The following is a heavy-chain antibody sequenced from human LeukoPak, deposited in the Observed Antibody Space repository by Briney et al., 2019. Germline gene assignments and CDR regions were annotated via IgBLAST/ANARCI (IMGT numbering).Heavy chain of an antibody. CDR1: GGSISSYY. Sequence: SETLSLTCTVSGGSISSYYWSWIRQPAGKRLEWIGRIYTSGSTNYNPSLKSRVTMSVDTSKNQFSLKLSSVTAADTAVYYCASGQWTLYYFDYWGQGTLVTVSS. V-gene: IGHV4-4*07. D-gene: IGHD6-19*01. CDR2: IYTSGST. CDR3: ASGQWTLYYFDY. J-gene: IGHJ4*02.